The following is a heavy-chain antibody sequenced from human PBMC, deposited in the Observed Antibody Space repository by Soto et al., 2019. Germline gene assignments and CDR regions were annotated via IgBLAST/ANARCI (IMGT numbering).Heavy chain of an antibody. Sequence: GGSLRLSCAASGFTFSSYGMHWVRQAPGKGLEWVAVISYDGSNKYYAGSVKGRFTISRDNSKNTLYLQMNSLRAEDTAVYYCAKDSRYYTDNWFDPWGQGTLVTVSS. CDR1: GFTFSSYG. CDR3: AKDSRYYTDNWFDP. V-gene: IGHV3-30*18. D-gene: IGHD3-3*01. J-gene: IGHJ5*02. CDR2: ISYDGSNK.